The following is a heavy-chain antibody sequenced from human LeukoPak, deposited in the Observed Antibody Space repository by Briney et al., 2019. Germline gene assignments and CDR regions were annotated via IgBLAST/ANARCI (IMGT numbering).Heavy chain of an antibody. CDR3: ARGLRTTRFLEWLSIRANWFDP. CDR1: GYTFTSYD. Sequence: ASVKVSCKASGYTFTSYDINWVRQATGQGLEWMGWMNPNSGNTGYAQKFQGRVTMTRNTSISTAYMELSSLRSEDTAVYYCARGLRTTRFLEWLSIRANWFDPWGQETLVTVSS. V-gene: IGHV1-8*01. D-gene: IGHD3-3*01. J-gene: IGHJ5*02. CDR2: MNPNSGNT.